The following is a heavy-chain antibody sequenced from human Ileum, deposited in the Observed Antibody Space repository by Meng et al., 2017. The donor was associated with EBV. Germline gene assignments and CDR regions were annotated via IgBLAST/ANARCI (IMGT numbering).Heavy chain of an antibody. CDR2: IYYSGST. J-gene: IGHJ4*02. V-gene: IGHV4-39*01. D-gene: IGHD3-3*01. Sequence: QLQLYESGPGLVKPSETLSLTCAVSGDSISSSNHWWGWIRQPPGKGLEWVGTIYYSGSTFYNPSLKSRVTISLDTSKNQFSLKVSSVTAADTAVYYCARRYYGVPFDNWGQGTLVTVSS. CDR1: GDSISSSNHW. CDR3: ARRYYGVPFDN.